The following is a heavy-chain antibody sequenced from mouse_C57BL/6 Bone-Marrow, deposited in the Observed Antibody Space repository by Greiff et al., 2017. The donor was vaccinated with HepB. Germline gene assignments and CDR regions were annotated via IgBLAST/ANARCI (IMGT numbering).Heavy chain of an antibody. CDR3: TRDSYYYGSSLTWFAY. V-gene: IGHV5-9-1*02. Sequence: DVQLVESGEGLVKPGGSLKLSCAASGFTFSSYAMSWVRQTPEKRLEWVAYISSGGDYIYYADTVKGRFTISRDNAWNTLYLQMSSLKSEDTAMYYCTRDSYYYGSSLTWFAYWGQGTLVTVSA. D-gene: IGHD1-1*01. CDR1: GFTFSSYA. J-gene: IGHJ3*01. CDR2: ISSGGDYI.